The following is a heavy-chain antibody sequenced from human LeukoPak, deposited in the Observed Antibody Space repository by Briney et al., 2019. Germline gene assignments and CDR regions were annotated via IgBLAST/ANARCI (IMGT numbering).Heavy chain of an antibody. Sequence: ASVKVSCKASGYTFTSYYMHWVRQAPGQGLEWMGIINPSGGSTSYAQKFRGRVTMTRNTSISTAYMELSSLRSEDTAVYYCARYSGSRLYYYYGMDVWGQGTTVTVSS. D-gene: IGHD1-26*01. CDR2: INPSGGST. CDR1: GYTFTSYY. CDR3: ARYSGSRLYYYYGMDV. J-gene: IGHJ6*02. V-gene: IGHV1-46*01.